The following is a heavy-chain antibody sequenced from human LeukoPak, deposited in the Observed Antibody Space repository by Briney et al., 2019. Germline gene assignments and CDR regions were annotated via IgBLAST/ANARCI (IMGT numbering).Heavy chain of an antibody. V-gene: IGHV3-7*01. D-gene: IGHD4-17*01. J-gene: IGHJ3*02. CDR2: IKQDGSEK. CDR1: GFTFSTYW. CDR3: ARDQGTTVTSYAFDI. Sequence: GGSLRLSCATSGFTFSTYWMTWVRQAPGKGLEWVANIKQDGSEKYYVDSVKGRFTISRDNTKNSLYLQMNSLRAEDTAVYSCARDQGTTVTSYAFDIWGQGIMVTVSS.